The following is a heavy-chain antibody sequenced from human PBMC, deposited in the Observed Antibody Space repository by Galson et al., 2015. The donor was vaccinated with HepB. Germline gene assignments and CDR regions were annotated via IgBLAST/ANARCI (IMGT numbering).Heavy chain of an antibody. CDR3: ARTESGGRDYYYYMDV. D-gene: IGHD2-8*02. J-gene: IGHJ6*03. Sequence: SVKVSCKASRGTFISYGISWVRQAPGQGLEWMGGIIPIFGIPNYAQKFQGRVTITADESTTTAYMELSSLRSEDTAVYYCARTESGGRDYYYYMDVWGEGTTVTVSS. V-gene: IGHV1-69*13. CDR1: RGTFISYG. CDR2: IIPIFGIP.